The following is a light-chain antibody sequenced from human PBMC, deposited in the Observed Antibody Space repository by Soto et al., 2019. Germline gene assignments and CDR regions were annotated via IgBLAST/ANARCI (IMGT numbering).Light chain of an antibody. V-gene: IGKV3-20*01. CDR1: QSVSSSY. Sequence: ESVLTQSAGTLSLSPGERATLSCRASQSVSSSYLAWYQQKPGQAPRLLIYGASSRATGIPDRFSGSGSGTDFTLTISRLEPEDFAVYYCQQYGNSPRTFGQGTRLEIK. CDR2: GAS. J-gene: IGKJ5*01. CDR3: QQYGNSPRT.